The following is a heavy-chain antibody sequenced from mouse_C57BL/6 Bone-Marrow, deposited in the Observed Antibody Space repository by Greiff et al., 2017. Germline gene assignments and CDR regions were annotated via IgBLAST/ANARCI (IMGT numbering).Heavy chain of an antibody. J-gene: IGHJ2*01. Sequence: EVHLVESGGGLVQPGGSLKLSCAASGFTFSDYYMYWVRQTPEKRLEWVAYISNGGGSTYYPDTVKGRFTISRDNAKNTLYLQMSRLKSEDTAMYYCARHGGHYFDYWGQGTTLTVSS. CDR3: ARHGGHYFDY. V-gene: IGHV5-12*01. CDR1: GFTFSDYY. CDR2: ISNGGGST.